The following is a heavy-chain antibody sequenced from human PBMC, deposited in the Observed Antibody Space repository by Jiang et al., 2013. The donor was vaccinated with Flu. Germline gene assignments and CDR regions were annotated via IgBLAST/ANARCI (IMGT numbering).Heavy chain of an antibody. CDR1: GYTFSDYY. CDR2: IKANNGGT. D-gene: IGHD5-12*01. CDR3: ARVEYSGRWRAFDP. J-gene: IGHJ5*02. V-gene: IGHV1-2*02. Sequence: QVQLVESGAEVKKPGASVKVSCKSSGYTFSDYYIHWVRQAPGQGLEWMGWIKANNGGTDYAQKFQGRVTMTRDTSITTAYMELSSLRSDDTAVYFCARVEYSGRWRAFDPWGQGTLVTV.